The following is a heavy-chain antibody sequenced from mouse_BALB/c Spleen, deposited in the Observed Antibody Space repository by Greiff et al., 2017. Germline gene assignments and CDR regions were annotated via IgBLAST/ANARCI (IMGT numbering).Heavy chain of an antibody. CDR1: GDSITSGY. D-gene: IGHD2-1*01. CDR3: ARSLYGNYVKFAY. CDR2: ISYSGST. Sequence: EVQLQQSGPSLVKPSQTLSLTCSVTGDSITSGYWNWIRKFPGNKLEYMGYISYSGSTYYNPSLKSRISITRDTSKNQYYLQLNSVTTEDTATYYCARSLYGNYVKFAYWGQGTLVTVSA. V-gene: IGHV3-8*02. J-gene: IGHJ3*01.